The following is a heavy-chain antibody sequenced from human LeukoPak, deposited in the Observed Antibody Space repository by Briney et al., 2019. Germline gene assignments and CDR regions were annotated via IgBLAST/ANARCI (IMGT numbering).Heavy chain of an antibody. J-gene: IGHJ6*02. V-gene: IGHV3-21*04. CDR1: GFTFSSYS. Sequence: PGGSLRLSCAASGFTFSSYSMNWVRQAPGKGLEWVSSISSSSSYIYYAGSVKGRFTTSRDNAKNSLYLQMNSLRAEDTAVYYCARDQRATDGMDVWGQGTTVTVSS. CDR3: ARDQRATDGMDV. CDR2: ISSSSSYI. D-gene: IGHD5-12*01.